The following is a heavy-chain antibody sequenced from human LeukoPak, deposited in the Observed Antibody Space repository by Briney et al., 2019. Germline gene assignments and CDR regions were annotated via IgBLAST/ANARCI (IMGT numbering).Heavy chain of an antibody. CDR1: GFTFSNYW. J-gene: IGHJ4*02. V-gene: IGHV3-7*03. D-gene: IGHD3-16*01. Sequence: PGGSLRLSCAASGFTFSNYWLNWGRQAPGKGLEWVANIKEDGSEKYYVDSVKGRFTISRDNAKNSLFLQMNSLRAEDTAVYYCARTLRGGGALDYWGQGTLVTVSS. CDR3: ARTLRGGGALDY. CDR2: IKEDGSEK.